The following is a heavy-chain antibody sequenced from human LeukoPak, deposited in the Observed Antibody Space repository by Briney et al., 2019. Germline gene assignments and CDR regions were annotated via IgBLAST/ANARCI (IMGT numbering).Heavy chain of an antibody. CDR2: ISGSGGST. D-gene: IGHD4-23*01. CDR1: GFTFSSYA. V-gene: IGHV3-23*01. CDR3: ARAGYGGNYYYYYMDV. J-gene: IGHJ6*03. Sequence: PGGSLRLSCAASGFTFSSYAMSWVRQAPGKGLEWVSAISGSGGSTYYADSVKGRFTISRDNSKNTLYLQMNSLRAEDTAVYYCARAGYGGNYYYYYMDVWGKGTTVTVSS.